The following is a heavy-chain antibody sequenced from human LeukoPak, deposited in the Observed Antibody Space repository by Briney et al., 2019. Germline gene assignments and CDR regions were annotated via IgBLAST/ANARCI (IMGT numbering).Heavy chain of an antibody. J-gene: IGHJ4*02. V-gene: IGHV3-30*18. CDR2: ISYDGSNK. CDR1: GFTFSSYG. CDR3: AKDLAGLYYLDY. Sequence: PGGSLRLSCAASGFTFSSYGMHWVRQAPGKGLEWVAVISYDGSNKYYADSVKGRFTISRDKSKNTLYLQMNSLRAEDTAVYYCAKDLAGLYYLDYWGQGTLVTVSS.